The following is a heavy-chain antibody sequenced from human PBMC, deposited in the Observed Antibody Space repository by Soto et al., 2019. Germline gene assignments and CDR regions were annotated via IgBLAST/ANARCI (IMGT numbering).Heavy chain of an antibody. V-gene: IGHV1-18*01. CDR3: ERGVWYVVPAAAPNWFDP. Sequence: QVQLVQSGAEVKKPGASVKVSCKASGYTFTSYGISWVRQAPGQGLEWMGWISAYNGNTNYAQKLQGRVTMTTDTSTSTADMELRSLRSDDTAVYYCERGVWYVVPAAAPNWFDPWGQGTLVTVSS. CDR2: ISAYNGNT. J-gene: IGHJ5*02. CDR1: GYTFTSYG. D-gene: IGHD2-2*01.